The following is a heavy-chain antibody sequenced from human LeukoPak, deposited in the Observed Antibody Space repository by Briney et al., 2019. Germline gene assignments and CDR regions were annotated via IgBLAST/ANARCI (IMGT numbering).Heavy chain of an antibody. Sequence: SVKVSCKASGGTFSSYAISWVRQAPGQGLEWMGGIIPIFGTANYAQRFQGRVTITADESTSTAYMELSSLRSEDTAVYYCARVSLPSEYSGSFDYWGQGTLVTVSS. CDR3: ARVSLPSEYSGSFDY. CDR1: GGTFSSYA. J-gene: IGHJ4*02. V-gene: IGHV1-69*01. D-gene: IGHD1-26*01. CDR2: IIPIFGTA.